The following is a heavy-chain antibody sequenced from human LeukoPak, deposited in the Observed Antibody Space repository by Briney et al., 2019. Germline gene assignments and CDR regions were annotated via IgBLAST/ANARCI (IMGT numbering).Heavy chain of an antibody. J-gene: IGHJ5*02. D-gene: IGHD1-1*01. CDR2: INPNSGGT. V-gene: IGHV1-2*02. Sequence: ASVKVSCKASGYTFTGYYMHWVRQAPGQGLEWIGWINPNSGGTNYAQKFQGRVTMTRDTSISTAYMELSSLRSEDSAVYYCARVKYNWNDIFENWFDPWGQGTLVTVSS. CDR3: ARVKYNWNDIFENWFDP. CDR1: GYTFTGYY.